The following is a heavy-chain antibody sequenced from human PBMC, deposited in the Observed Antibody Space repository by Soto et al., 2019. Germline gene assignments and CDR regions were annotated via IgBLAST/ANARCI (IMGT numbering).Heavy chain of an antibody. D-gene: IGHD2-2*01. CDR3: ARGRSINTNMDY. CDR1: GFTFSTYS. CDR2: ISSSGGSL. Sequence: EVQLVESGGGLVKPGGSLRLSCAASGFTFSTYSMNWVRRAPGKGLEWISSISSSGGSLSHAESVKGRFTISRDNAKNSLYLQMDSLRAEDTAVYYCARGRSINTNMDYWGQGTLVTVSS. J-gene: IGHJ4*02. V-gene: IGHV3-21*01.